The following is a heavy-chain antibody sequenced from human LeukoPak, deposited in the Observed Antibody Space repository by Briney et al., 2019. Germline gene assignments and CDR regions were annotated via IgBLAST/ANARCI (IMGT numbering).Heavy chain of an antibody. J-gene: IGHJ6*02. CDR2: IWYDGSNK. D-gene: IGHD3-10*01. V-gene: IGHV3-33*01. CDR3: ARDRKIRITMVRGGNYYYYGMDV. CDR1: GFTFSSYG. Sequence: PGGSLRLSCAASGFTFSSYGMHWVRQAPGKGLEWVAVIWYDGSNKYYADSVKGRFTIPRDNSKNTLYLQMNSLRAEDTAVYYCARDRKIRITMVRGGNYYYYGMDVWGQGTTVTVSS.